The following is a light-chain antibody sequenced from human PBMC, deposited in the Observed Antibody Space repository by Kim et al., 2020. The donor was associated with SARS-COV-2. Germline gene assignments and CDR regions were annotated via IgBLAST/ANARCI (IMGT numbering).Light chain of an antibody. CDR1: QSVSSN. V-gene: IGKV3-15*01. Sequence: PATLSVSPGERATLSCRASQSVSSNLAWYQQKPGQAPRLLIYGASTRATGTPARFSGSGSGTEFTLTISSLQSEDFAVYYCQTGDTFGQGTKLEI. CDR2: GAS. J-gene: IGKJ2*01. CDR3: QTGDT.